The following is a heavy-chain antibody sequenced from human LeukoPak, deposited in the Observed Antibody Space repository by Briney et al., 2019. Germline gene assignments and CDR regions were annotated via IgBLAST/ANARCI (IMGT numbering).Heavy chain of an antibody. D-gene: IGHD6-19*01. J-gene: IGHJ4*02. CDR1: GGSISDYY. CDR2: MSYNDGA. V-gene: IGHV4-59*13. CDR3: ARHSSGWYGVTFDY. Sequence: SETLSLTCTISGGSISDYYWSWTRQPPGKGLEWVAYMSYNDGATYNPSLKSRVTMSLDTSRNQFSLKLISVTAADTAVYYCARHSSGWYGVTFDYWGQGTLVTVSS.